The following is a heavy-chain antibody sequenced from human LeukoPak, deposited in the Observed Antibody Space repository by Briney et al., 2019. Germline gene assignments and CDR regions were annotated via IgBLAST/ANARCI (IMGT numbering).Heavy chain of an antibody. V-gene: IGHV1-18*04. CDR1: GYTFTSYG. CDR2: TSAYNGNT. D-gene: IGHD2-15*01. CDR3: ARDYQILGYCSGGSCFPADY. J-gene: IGHJ4*02. Sequence: ASVKVSCKASGYTFTSYGISWVRQAPGQGLEWMGWTSAYNGNTNYAQKLQGRVTMTTDTSTSTAYMELRSLRSDDTAVYYCARDYQILGYCSGGSCFPADYWGQGTLVTVSS.